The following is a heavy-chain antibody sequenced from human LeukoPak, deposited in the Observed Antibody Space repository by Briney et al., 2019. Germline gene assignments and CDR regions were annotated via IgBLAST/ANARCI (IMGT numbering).Heavy chain of an antibody. Sequence: PSETLSLTCTVSGGSISSYYWSWIRQPPGKGLEWIGYIYYSGGTNYNPSLKSRVTISVDTSKNQFSLKLSSVTAADTAVYYCAGDPAYYDGKEVWGQGTTVTGSS. CDR2: IYYSGGT. CDR1: GGSISSYY. V-gene: IGHV4-59*01. CDR3: AGDPAYYDGKEV. J-gene: IGHJ6*02. D-gene: IGHD2-2*01.